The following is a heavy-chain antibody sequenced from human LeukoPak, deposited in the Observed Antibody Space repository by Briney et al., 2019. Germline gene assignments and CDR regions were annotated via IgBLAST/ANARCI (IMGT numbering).Heavy chain of an antibody. CDR2: IYYSGST. CDR1: GGSISNYY. CDR3: ARGDLKTSDY. J-gene: IGHJ4*02. Sequence: PSETLSLTCTVSGGSISNYYWTWIRQPPGKGLEWIGYIYYSGSTYYNPSLKSRVTISVDTSKNQFSLKLSSVTAADTAVYYCARGDLKTSDYWGQGTLVTVSS. V-gene: IGHV4-59*12.